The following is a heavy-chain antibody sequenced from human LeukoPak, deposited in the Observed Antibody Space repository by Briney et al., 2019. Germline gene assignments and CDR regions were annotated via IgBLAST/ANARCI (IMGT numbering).Heavy chain of an antibody. CDR2: IYHTGST. V-gene: IGHV4-38-2*02. J-gene: IGHJ6*03. CDR3: ARVVRGYCSGDTCFSGYYQYFYYMDF. D-gene: IGHD2-15*01. Sequence: SETLSLTCTISAYSITNNYYWGWIRQPPGKGLEWIGSIYHTGSTYLNSSLKSRVTISVDTSNNRFSLKLSSVTAADTALYYCARVVRGYCSGDTCFSGYYQYFYYMDFWGKGTTVTISS. CDR1: AYSITNNYY.